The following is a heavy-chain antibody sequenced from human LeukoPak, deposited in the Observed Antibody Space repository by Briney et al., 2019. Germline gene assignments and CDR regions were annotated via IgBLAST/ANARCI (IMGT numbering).Heavy chain of an antibody. V-gene: IGHV1-69*13. Sequence: ASVKVSCKASGGTFSSYAISWVRHAPGQGLEWMGGIIPIFGTANYAQKFQGRVTITADESTSTAYMELSSLRSEDTAVYYCARGGRTELFDYWGQGTLVTVSS. CDR3: ARGGRTELFDY. J-gene: IGHJ4*02. CDR2: IIPIFGTA. CDR1: GGTFSSYA. D-gene: IGHD1-26*01.